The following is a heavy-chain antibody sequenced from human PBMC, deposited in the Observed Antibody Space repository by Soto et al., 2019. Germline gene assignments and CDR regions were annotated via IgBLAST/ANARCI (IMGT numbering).Heavy chain of an antibody. Sequence: EVQLVESGGGLVKPGGSLSLSCAASGFTFSSYSMNWVRQAPGKGLEWVSSISSSSSYIYYADSVKGRFTISRDNAKNPLYLQMNSLRAEDTAVYYCARVDTYYYGSGSPRAFDYWGQGTLVTVSS. D-gene: IGHD3-10*01. V-gene: IGHV3-21*01. J-gene: IGHJ4*02. CDR2: ISSSSSYI. CDR3: ARVDTYYYGSGSPRAFDY. CDR1: GFTFSSYS.